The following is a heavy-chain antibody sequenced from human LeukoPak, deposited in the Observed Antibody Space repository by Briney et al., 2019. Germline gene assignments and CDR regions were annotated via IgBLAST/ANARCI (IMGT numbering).Heavy chain of an antibody. J-gene: IGHJ4*02. CDR3: EKDLGGSGDYRPY. CDR2: ISGSDGST. D-gene: IGHD2-21*02. CDR1: GFTFSGYA. Sequence: GGSLRLSCAASGFTFSGYAMSWVRQAPGKGLEWVSAISGSDGSTYYADSVKGRFTISRDNSKNTLYLQMNSLSAEDTAVYYCEKDLGGSGDYRPYWGQGSVVTVSS. V-gene: IGHV3-23*01.